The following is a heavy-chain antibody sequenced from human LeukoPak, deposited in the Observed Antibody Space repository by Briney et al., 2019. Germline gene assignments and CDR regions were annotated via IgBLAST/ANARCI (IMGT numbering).Heavy chain of an antibody. CDR2: ISSSSSTI. V-gene: IGHV3-48*04. J-gene: IGHJ4*02. D-gene: IGHD6-13*01. CDR1: GFTFSSYS. CDR3: ARGTDYSIAAAEMDY. Sequence: GGSLRLSCAASGFTFSSYSMNWVRQAPGKGLEWVSYISSSSSTIYYADSVKGRFTISRDNAKNSLYLQMNSLRAEDTAVYYCARGTDYSIAAAEMDYWGQGTLVTVSS.